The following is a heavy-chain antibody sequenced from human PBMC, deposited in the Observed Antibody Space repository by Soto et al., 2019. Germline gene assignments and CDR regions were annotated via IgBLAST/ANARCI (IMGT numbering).Heavy chain of an antibody. CDR3: AKKLGPSAFDL. CDR2: IIPDLDLS. V-gene: IGHV1-69*02. J-gene: IGHJ2*01. Sequence: QVQLVQSGAEVKKPGSSVKVSCKASGGTFTDYTITWVRQAPGQGLEWMGRIIPDLDLSNYAQKFQGRVTITADKSTTTSYMELSGLTSEDTAVYYCAKKLGPSAFDLWGRGTLVTVSS. D-gene: IGHD1-26*01. CDR1: GGTFTDYT.